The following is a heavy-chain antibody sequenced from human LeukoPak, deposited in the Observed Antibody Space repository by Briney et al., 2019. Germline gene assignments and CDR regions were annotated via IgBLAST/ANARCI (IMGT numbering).Heavy chain of an antibody. V-gene: IGHV3-74*01. Sequence: GGSLRLSCAASGFTFSNFWMHWVRQAPGKGLVWVALIYGDGSLTRYADSVKGRFTISRDNAKNTVYLQMNSLRVEDTAVYYCARVYETKGYLYWGQGSLVTVSS. CDR1: GFTFSNFW. CDR2: IYGDGSLT. D-gene: IGHD3-22*01. J-gene: IGHJ4*02. CDR3: ARVYETKGYLY.